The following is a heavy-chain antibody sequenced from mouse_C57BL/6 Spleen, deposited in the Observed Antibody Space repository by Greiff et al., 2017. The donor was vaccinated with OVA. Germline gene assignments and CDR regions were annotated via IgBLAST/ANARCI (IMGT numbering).Heavy chain of an antibody. CDR3: ARDVVYDYYAMDY. CDR2: INPSSGYT. J-gene: IGHJ4*01. Sequence: VQRVESGAELAKPGASVKLSCKASGYTFTSYWMHWVKQRPGQGLEWIGYINPSSGYTKYNQKFKDKATLTADKSSSTAYMQLSSLTYEDSAVYYCARDVVYDYYAMDYWGQGTSVTVSS. V-gene: IGHV1-7*01. D-gene: IGHD6-5*01. CDR1: GYTFTSYW.